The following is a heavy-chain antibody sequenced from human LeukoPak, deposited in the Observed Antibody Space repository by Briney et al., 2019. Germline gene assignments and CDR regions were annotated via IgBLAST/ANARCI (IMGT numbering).Heavy chain of an antibody. Sequence: GGSLRLSCAASGFTFSSYDMHWVRQATGKGLEWVSAIGTAGDTYYPGSVKGRFTISRENAKNSLYLQMNSLRAGDTAVYYCARGAYYDISTGYSADFDYWGQGTLVTVSS. CDR3: ARGAYYDISTGYSADFDY. CDR1: GFTFSSYD. V-gene: IGHV3-13*01. D-gene: IGHD3-9*01. CDR2: IGTAGDT. J-gene: IGHJ4*02.